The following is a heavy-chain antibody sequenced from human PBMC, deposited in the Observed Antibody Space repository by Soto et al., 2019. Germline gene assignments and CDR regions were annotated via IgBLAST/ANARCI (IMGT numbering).Heavy chain of an antibody. CDR1: GDSISTVNYF. D-gene: IGHD2-15*01. V-gene: IGHV4-30-4*01. CDR2: IYKSATT. Sequence: TLSLTCSVSGDSISTVNYFWAWIRQPPGQALEYIGYIYKSATTYYNPSFEGRVAISLDTSKSHFSLNVTSVTAADTAVYFCARGRYCLTGRCFPNWFDSWGQGTLVTVSS. CDR3: ARGRYCLTGRCFPNWFDS. J-gene: IGHJ5*01.